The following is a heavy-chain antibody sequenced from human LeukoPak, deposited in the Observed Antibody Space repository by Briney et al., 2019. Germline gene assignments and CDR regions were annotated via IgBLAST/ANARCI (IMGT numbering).Heavy chain of an antibody. CDR2: ISSSRSYI. V-gene: IGHV3-21*01. CDR1: GFTFSSYS. CDR3: ARDQTPGAFDI. J-gene: IGHJ3*02. Sequence: GGSLRLSCAASGFTFSSYSMNWVRQAPGKGLEWVSSISSSRSYIYYADSVKGRFTISRDNAKNSLYLQMNSLRAEDTAVYYCARDQTPGAFDIWGQGTMVTVSS.